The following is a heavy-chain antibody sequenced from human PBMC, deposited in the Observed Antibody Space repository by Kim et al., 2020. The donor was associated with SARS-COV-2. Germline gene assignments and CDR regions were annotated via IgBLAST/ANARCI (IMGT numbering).Heavy chain of an antibody. D-gene: IGHD1-26*01. CDR3: ARDTTTIIDY. CDR2: IYYSGST. J-gene: IGHJ4*02. CDR1: GGSISSYY. V-gene: IGHV4-59*01. Sequence: SETLSLTCTVSGGSISSYYWSWIRQPPGKGLEWIGYIYYSGSTNYNPSLKSRVTISVDTSKNQFSLKLSSVTAADTAVYYCARDTTTIIDYWGQGTLVTV.